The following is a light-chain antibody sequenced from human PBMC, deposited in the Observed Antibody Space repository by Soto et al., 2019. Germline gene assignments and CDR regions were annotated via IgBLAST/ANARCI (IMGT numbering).Light chain of an antibody. CDR1: QNIYKS. CDR2: SAS. Sequence: DIPMSQSPSSLSASVGDRVTITCRASQNIYKSVNWYQQKPGKAPKLLIFSASSLRGGVPSRFSGSGSGTDFTLTINTLQSEDFATYYCQQSFSPLPITFGQGTRLEN. V-gene: IGKV1-39*01. CDR3: QQSFSPLPIT. J-gene: IGKJ5*01.